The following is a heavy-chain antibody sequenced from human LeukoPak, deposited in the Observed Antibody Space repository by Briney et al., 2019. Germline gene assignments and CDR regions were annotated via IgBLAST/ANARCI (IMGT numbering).Heavy chain of an antibody. CDR2: IIPILGIA. CDR1: GGTFSSYA. D-gene: IGHD6-13*01. Sequence: GSSVKVSCKASGGTFSSYAISWVRQAPGQGLEWMGRIIPILGIANYAQKFQGRVTITADKSTSTAYMELSSLRSEDTAVYYCARMGYSSSWHGDYWGQGTLVTVSS. J-gene: IGHJ4*02. CDR3: ARMGYSSSWHGDY. V-gene: IGHV1-69*04.